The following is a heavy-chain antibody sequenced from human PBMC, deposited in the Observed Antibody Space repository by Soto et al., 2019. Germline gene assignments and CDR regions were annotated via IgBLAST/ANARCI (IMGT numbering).Heavy chain of an antibody. CDR1: GFPFSRHS. V-gene: IGHV3-48*02. J-gene: IGHJ5*02. D-gene: IGHD3-22*01. CDR2: ISSSSSTI. Sequence: PGGSLRLSCAAAGFPFSRHSMNWVRQAPGKGLEWISYISSSSSTIYYADSVKGRFTISRDNAKNSLYLQMNSLRDEDTAVFYCARGPRDSSGYYNWFDPWGQGTPVTVSS. CDR3: ARGPRDSSGYYNWFDP.